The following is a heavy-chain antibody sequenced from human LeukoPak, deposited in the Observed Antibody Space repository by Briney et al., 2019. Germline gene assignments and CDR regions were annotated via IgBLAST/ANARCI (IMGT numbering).Heavy chain of an antibody. V-gene: IGHV3-30*03. CDR2: ISYDGSNK. CDR3: ARWRSVATYFDY. Sequence: PGRSLRLSCAASGFTFSSYGMHWVRQAPGKGLEWVAVISYDGSNKYYADSVKGRFTISRDNSKNTLYLQMSSLRAEDTAVYYCARWRSVATYFDYWGQGTLVTVSS. D-gene: IGHD5-12*01. J-gene: IGHJ4*02. CDR1: GFTFSSYG.